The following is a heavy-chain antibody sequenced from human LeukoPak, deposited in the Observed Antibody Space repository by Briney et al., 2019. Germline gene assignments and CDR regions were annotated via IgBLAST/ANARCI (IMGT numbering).Heavy chain of an antibody. Sequence: GGSLRLSCVASGFTFSLYWMTWVRQAPGKGLEWVANIKHDGSEKYYVDSVKGRFTISRDNAEKSLYLQMNSLRGEDTAVYYCARGRSTEYWGQGTLVTVSS. CDR2: IKHDGSEK. CDR1: GFTFSLYW. V-gene: IGHV3-7*01. J-gene: IGHJ4*02. CDR3: ARGRSTEY.